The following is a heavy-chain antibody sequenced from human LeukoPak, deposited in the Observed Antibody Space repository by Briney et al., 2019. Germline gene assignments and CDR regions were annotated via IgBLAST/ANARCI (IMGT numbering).Heavy chain of an antibody. CDR2: IKQDGSEK. Sequence: GGSLRLSCAASGFTFSSYSMSWVRQAPGKGPEWVANIKQDGSEKYYVDSVKGRFTISRDNAKNSLYLQMNSLRAEDTAVYYCAKEIWPTVTTPGWTYFDYWGQGTLVTVSS. D-gene: IGHD4-17*01. CDR3: AKEIWPTVTTPGWTYFDY. V-gene: IGHV3-7*01. CDR1: GFTFSSYS. J-gene: IGHJ4*02.